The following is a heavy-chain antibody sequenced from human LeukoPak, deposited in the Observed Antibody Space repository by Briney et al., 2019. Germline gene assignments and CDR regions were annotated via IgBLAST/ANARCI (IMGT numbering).Heavy chain of an antibody. V-gene: IGHV3-53*01. Sequence: GGSLRLSCAASGFTVSSNFMSWVRQAPGQGLEWVSVIYSGGTTYYADSVKGRFTISRDNSKNTLSLQMNSLRAEDTAVYYCARDGYGNNYMDVWGKGTTVTVSS. D-gene: IGHD1/OR15-1a*01. CDR3: ARDGYGNNYMDV. CDR2: IYSGGTT. CDR1: GFTVSSNF. J-gene: IGHJ6*03.